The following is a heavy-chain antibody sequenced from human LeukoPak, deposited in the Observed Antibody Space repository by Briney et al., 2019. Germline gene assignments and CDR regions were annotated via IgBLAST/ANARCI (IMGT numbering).Heavy chain of an antibody. CDR3: ARVGTVLLNFDY. J-gene: IGHJ4*02. D-gene: IGHD4-17*01. Sequence: PSETLSLTCTVSGDSVSSGSFRWSWIRQPPGKGLEWIGYIDYSGSTSYNSSLNSRVTISVDTSQNQFSLKLSSVTAADTAMYYCARVGTVLLNFDYWGQGILVTVSS. CDR2: IDYSGST. CDR1: GDSVSSGSFR. V-gene: IGHV4-61*01.